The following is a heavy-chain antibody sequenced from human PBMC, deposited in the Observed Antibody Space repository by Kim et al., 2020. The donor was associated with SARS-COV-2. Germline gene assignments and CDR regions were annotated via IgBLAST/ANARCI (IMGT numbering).Heavy chain of an antibody. CDR2: FSAGDADP. CDR3: ARAHSTRGNYFDS. CDR1: GFTFSNYF. J-gene: IGHJ4*02. Sequence: GGSLRLSCATSGFTFSNYFMSWVRQAPGKGLEWVSGFSAGDADPHYADAVKGRFTISRDNSKNSLYVQLNSLRAEDTAIYYCARAHSTRGNYFDSWGQGT. D-gene: IGHD6-13*01. V-gene: IGHV3-23*01.